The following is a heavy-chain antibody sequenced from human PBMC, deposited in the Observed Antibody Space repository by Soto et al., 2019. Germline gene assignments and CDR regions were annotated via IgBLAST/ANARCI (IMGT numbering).Heavy chain of an antibody. Sequence: SETLSLTCTVSGDYIRRTHYYWGWIRQPPGKGLEWIGSIYDSGSSYYNPSLKSRVTISVDTSKKQFSLKLSSVTAADTAVYYCARVGLRYFDWLFPPYGMDVWGQGTTVTVSS. CDR3: ARVGLRYFDWLFPPYGMDV. D-gene: IGHD3-9*01. J-gene: IGHJ6*02. CDR2: IYDSGSS. CDR1: GDYIRRTHYY. V-gene: IGHV4-39*01.